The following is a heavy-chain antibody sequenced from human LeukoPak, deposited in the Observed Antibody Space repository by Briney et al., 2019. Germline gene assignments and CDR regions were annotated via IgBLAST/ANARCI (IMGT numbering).Heavy chain of an antibody. D-gene: IGHD3-10*01. J-gene: IGHJ4*02. CDR3: AKDRVDGSGSQFDS. Sequence: GGSLRLSCAASGFTFSSYWMSWVRQAPGKGLEWVSSITGSGALTYYADSVKGRFTISKDNAMDTLFLQMNSLRADDTAVYYCAKDRVDGSGSQFDSWGQGSLVTVSS. CDR1: GFTFSSYW. CDR2: ITGSGALT. V-gene: IGHV3-23*01.